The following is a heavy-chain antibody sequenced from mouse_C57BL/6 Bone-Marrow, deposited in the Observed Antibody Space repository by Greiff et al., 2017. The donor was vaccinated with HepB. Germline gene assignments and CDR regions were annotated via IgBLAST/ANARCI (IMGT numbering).Heavy chain of an antibody. V-gene: IGHV1-81*01. J-gene: IGHJ2*01. CDR3: ASPPIYYDGSSYFDY. CDR1: GYTFTSYG. D-gene: IGHD1-1*01. CDR2: NYPRSGNT. Sequence: QVQLQQSGAELARPGASVKLSCKASGYTFTSYGISWVKQRTGQGLEWIGENYPRSGNTYYNEKFKVKATLTADKSSSTAYMELRSLTSEDSAVYFCASPPIYYDGSSYFDYWGQGTTLTVSS.